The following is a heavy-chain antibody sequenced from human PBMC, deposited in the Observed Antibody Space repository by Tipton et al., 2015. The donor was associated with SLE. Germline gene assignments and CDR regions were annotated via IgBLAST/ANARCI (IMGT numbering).Heavy chain of an antibody. Sequence: TLSLTCAVSDDSIYSDDYSWTWIRQPPGKGLEWVGYIYHSGSTYYNPSLESRVTISVDRSKNQFSLNLTSVTAADTAVYYCARGYYDFLSGSKRFDPWGQGILVTVSS. CDR3: ARGYYDFLSGSKRFDP. D-gene: IGHD3-3*01. CDR2: IYHSGST. J-gene: IGHJ5*02. V-gene: IGHV4-30-2*01. CDR1: DDSIYSDDYS.